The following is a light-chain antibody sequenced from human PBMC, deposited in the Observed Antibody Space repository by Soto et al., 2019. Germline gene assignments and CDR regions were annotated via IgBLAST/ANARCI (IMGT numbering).Light chain of an antibody. V-gene: IGLV2-14*01. CDR1: SSDVGGYNF. CDR3: SSYTSSNTPYV. J-gene: IGLJ1*01. Sequence: SALTQPASVSGSPGQSITISCTGSSSDVGGYNFVSWYQHHPGKAPKLILYEVTTRPSGVSSRFSGSKSGNTASLTISGLQADDEANYYCSSYTSSNTPYVFGT. CDR2: EVT.